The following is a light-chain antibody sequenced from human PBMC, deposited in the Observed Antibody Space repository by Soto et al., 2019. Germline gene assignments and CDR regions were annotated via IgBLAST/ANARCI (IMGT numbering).Light chain of an antibody. CDR2: DAS. V-gene: IGKV3-11*01. CDR1: QSVSSY. Sequence: EIVLTQFPATLSLSPGERATLSCRASQSVSSYLAWYQQKPGQAPRLLISDASSRATGIPARFSGSGSGTDFSLTIRSLEPEDFAVYYCQQRSTWPPKFTFGPGTRVEIK. CDR3: QQRSTWPPKFT. J-gene: IGKJ3*01.